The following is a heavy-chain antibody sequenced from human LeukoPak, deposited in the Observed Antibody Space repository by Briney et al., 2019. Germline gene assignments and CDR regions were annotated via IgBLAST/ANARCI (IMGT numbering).Heavy chain of an antibody. Sequence: GRSLRLSCAASGFTFSSYGMHWVRQAPGKGLGCVAVISYDGSNKYYADSVKGRFTISRDNSKNTLYLQMNSLRAEDTAVYYCTKSGIAAAGSLVYFDYWGQGTLVTASS. J-gene: IGHJ4*02. D-gene: IGHD6-13*01. V-gene: IGHV3-30*18. CDR2: ISYDGSNK. CDR1: GFTFSSYG. CDR3: TKSGIAAAGSLVYFDY.